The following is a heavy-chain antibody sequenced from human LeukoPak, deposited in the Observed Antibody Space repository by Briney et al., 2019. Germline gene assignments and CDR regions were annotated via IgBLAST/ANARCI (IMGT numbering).Heavy chain of an antibody. D-gene: IGHD3-10*01. J-gene: IGHJ5*02. V-gene: IGHV3-7*01. Sequence: GGSLRLSCAASGFTFSSYWMTWVRQAPGKGLEWVANIKQDGSEKYYVDSVKGRFTISRDNAKNSLYLQVNSLRAEDTAVYHCASLYGSGSYSSDWFDPWGQGTLVTVSS. CDR2: IKQDGSEK. CDR1: GFTFSSYW. CDR3: ASLYGSGSYSSDWFDP.